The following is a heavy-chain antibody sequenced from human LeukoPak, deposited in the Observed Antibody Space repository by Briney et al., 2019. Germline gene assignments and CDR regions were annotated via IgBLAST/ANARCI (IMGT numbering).Heavy chain of an antibody. V-gene: IGHV4-59*12. CDR1: GGSISSYY. CDR2: IYYSGST. CDR3: ASATGDFDY. D-gene: IGHD3-9*01. Sequence: PSETLSLTCTVSGGSISSYYWSWIRQPPGKGLEWIGYIYYSGSTNYNPSLKSRVTISVNRSKNQFSLKLSSVTAADTAVYYCASATGDFDYWGQGTLVTVSS. J-gene: IGHJ4*02.